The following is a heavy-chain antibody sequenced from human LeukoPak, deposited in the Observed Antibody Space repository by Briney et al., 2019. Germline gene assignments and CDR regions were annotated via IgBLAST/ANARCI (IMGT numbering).Heavy chain of an antibody. D-gene: IGHD2-2*01. V-gene: IGHV4-4*07. CDR2: IYTRWSA. Sequence: PSETLSLTCTVAGGSISSYYWTWVRQPARKGLEWLGHIYTRWSANYNPSLKSRVTMSVDTSKNQFSLKVSSVTAADTAVYYCARSDCSTTYCYPFDFWGQGTLVTVSS. CDR3: ARSDCSTTYCYPFDF. J-gene: IGHJ4*02. CDR1: GGSISSYY.